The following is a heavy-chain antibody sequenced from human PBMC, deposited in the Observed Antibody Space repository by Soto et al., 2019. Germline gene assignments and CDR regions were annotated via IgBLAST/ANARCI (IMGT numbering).Heavy chain of an antibody. Sequence: ASVQVSCKASGYTFTGYYMHWVRQAPGQGLEWMRWINPNSGGTNYAQKFQGWVTMTRDTSISTAYMELSRLRSADTAVYYCARGDIVAADNWGQGTLVPVSS. J-gene: IGHJ4*02. CDR1: GYTFTGYY. CDR3: ARGDIVAADN. D-gene: IGHD3-22*01. CDR2: INPNSGGT. V-gene: IGHV1-2*04.